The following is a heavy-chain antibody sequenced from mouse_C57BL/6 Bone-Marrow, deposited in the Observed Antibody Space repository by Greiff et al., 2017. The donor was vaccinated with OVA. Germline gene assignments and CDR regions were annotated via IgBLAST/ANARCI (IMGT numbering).Heavy chain of an antibody. CDR2: ISSGSSTI. CDR3: ARGRDY. Sequence: EVKVVESGGGLVKPGGSLKLSCAASGFTFSDSGMHWVRQAPEKGLEWVAYISSGSSTIYYADTVKGRFTISRANAKNTLFLQMTSLRSEDTAMYYCARGRDYWGQGTTLTVSS. CDR1: GFTFSDSG. V-gene: IGHV5-17*01. J-gene: IGHJ2*01.